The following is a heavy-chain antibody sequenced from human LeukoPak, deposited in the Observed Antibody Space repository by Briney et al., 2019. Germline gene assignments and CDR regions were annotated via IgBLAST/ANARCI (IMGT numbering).Heavy chain of an antibody. CDR1: GYSFTDYY. CDR3: ARGVAANGRLDP. CDR2: ISPKSGGT. J-gene: IGHJ5*02. Sequence: ASVKVSCKTSGYSFTDYYIHWVRQAPGQGFEWLGWISPKSGGTNYAQKFQDSVSLTRDTSIDTAYMELTCLRLDDTAIYYCARGVAANGRLDPWGQGTLITVSS. V-gene: IGHV1-2*02. D-gene: IGHD2-15*01.